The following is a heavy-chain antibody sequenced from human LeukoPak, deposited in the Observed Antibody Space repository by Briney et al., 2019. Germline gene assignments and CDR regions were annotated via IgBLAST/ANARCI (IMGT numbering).Heavy chain of an antibody. CDR2: VGISSGNT. Sequence: GGSLRLSCAASGFTFSSYSMNWVRQAPGKGLEWISYVGISSGNTKYADSVKGRFTISGDKAKNSLYLQMNSLRVEDTAVYYCARDTKYAFDNWGQGTLVTVSS. CDR3: ARDTKYAFDN. J-gene: IGHJ4*02. CDR1: GFTFSSYS. D-gene: IGHD2-2*01. V-gene: IGHV3-48*01.